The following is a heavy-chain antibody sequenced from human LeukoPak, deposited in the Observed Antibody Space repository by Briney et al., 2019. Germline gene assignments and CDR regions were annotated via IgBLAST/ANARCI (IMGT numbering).Heavy chain of an antibody. Sequence: ASVKVSCKASGYTFTGYYMHWVRQAPGQGLEWMGWINPNSGGTNYAQKFQGRVTMTRDTSISTAYTELSRLRSEDTAVYYCAREERHSSSWYGMDVWGQGTTVTVSS. CDR1: GYTFTGYY. V-gene: IGHV1-2*02. CDR2: INPNSGGT. J-gene: IGHJ6*02. CDR3: AREERHSSSWYGMDV. D-gene: IGHD6-13*01.